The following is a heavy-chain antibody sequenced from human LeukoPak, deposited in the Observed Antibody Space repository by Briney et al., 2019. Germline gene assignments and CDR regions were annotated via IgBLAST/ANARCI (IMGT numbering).Heavy chain of an antibody. CDR2: ISSGGSTI. CDR1: GFTFSDYY. V-gene: IGHV3-11*01. J-gene: IGHJ5*02. D-gene: IGHD2-15*01. CDR3: ARVGGYLSWFDP. Sequence: PGGSLGLSCAASGFTFSDYYMSYIRQAPGKGLEWVSYISSGGSTIYYADSVKGRFTISRDNAKNSLYLQMNSLRAEDTAVYYCARVGGYLSWFDPWGQGTLVTVSS.